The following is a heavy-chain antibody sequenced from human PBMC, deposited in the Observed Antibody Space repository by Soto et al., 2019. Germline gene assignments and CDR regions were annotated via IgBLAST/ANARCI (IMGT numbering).Heavy chain of an antibody. CDR1: GFTFSSYA. CDR2: ISYDGSNK. V-gene: IGHV3-30-3*01. Sequence: QVPLVESGGGVVQPGRSLRLSCAASGFTFSSYAMHWVRQAPGQGLEWVAVISYDGSNKYYADSVKGRFTISRDNSKNTLYLQMNSLRAEDTAVYYCARARIAARPSGFDYWGQGTLVTVSS. D-gene: IGHD6-6*01. CDR3: ARARIAARPSGFDY. J-gene: IGHJ4*02.